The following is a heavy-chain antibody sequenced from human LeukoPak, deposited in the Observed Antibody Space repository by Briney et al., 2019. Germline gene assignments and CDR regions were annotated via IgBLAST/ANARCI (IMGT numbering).Heavy chain of an antibody. D-gene: IGHD3-10*01. Sequence: GGSLRLSCAASGFTFSRYNINWVRQAPGKGLEWVSSISSSSSYIYYADSVKGRFTISRDNAKNSLYLQMNSLRAEDTAVYYCAREQWGFGELPCDYWGQGTLVTVSS. J-gene: IGHJ4*02. CDR2: ISSSSSYI. V-gene: IGHV3-21*01. CDR1: GFTFSRYN. CDR3: AREQWGFGELPCDY.